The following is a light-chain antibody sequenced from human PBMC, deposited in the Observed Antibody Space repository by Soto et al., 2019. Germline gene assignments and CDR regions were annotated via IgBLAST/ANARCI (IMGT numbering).Light chain of an antibody. CDR3: GTWDSSLSAGM. CDR2: DDN. CDR1: SSNIGNNY. V-gene: IGLV1-51*01. J-gene: IGLJ3*02. Sequence: QSVLTQPPSVSVAPGQKVTISCSGSSSNIGNNYVSWYQQLPGTAPKLLIYDDNKRPSGIPDRFSGSKAGTSATLGITGLQTGDEADYYCGTWDSSLSAGMFGGGTKVTVL.